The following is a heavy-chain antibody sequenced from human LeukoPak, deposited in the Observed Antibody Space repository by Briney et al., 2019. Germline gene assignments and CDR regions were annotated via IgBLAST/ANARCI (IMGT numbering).Heavy chain of an antibody. CDR1: GGSISNYC. J-gene: IGHJ4*02. CDR2: IYPSGST. Sequence: PSETLSVTCTVSGGSISNYCWTWIRQPAGKGLEWIGRIYPSGSTYYNPSLKSRVTISIDKSKNQFSVSLTSVTAADTAVYYCARDRSGYSEYYFDYWGQGSLVPVSS. D-gene: IGHD5-12*01. V-gene: IGHV4-4*07. CDR3: ARDRSGYSEYYFDY.